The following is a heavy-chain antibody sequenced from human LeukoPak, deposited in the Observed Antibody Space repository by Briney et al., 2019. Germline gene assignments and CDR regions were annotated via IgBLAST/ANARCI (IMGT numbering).Heavy chain of an antibody. Sequence: GGSLRLSCTASGFTFSDYGMHWVRQAPGKGLEWVAVISYDGSNKYYADSVKGRFTISRDNSKNTLYLQMNSLRAEDTAVYYCAKVGDCSGGSCYSFDYWGQGTLVTVSS. CDR2: ISYDGSNK. CDR3: AKVGDCSGGSCYSFDY. V-gene: IGHV3-30*18. CDR1: GFTFSDYG. J-gene: IGHJ4*02. D-gene: IGHD2-15*01.